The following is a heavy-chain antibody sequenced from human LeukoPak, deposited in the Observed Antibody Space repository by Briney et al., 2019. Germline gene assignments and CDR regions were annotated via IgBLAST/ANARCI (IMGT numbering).Heavy chain of an antibody. Sequence: ASVKVSCKASGGTFSSYAISWVRRAPGQGLEWMGGIIPIFGTANYAQKFQGRVTITADESTSTAYMELSSLRSEDTAVYYCARAALYSSGWYTPLGLWGQGTLVTVSS. CDR3: ARAALYSSGWYTPLGL. CDR2: IIPIFGTA. V-gene: IGHV1-69*01. CDR1: GGTFSSYA. J-gene: IGHJ4*02. D-gene: IGHD6-19*01.